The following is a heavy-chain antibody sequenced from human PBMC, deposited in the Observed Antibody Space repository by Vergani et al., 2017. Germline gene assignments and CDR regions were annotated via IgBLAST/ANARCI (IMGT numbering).Heavy chain of an antibody. J-gene: IGHJ2*01. CDR2: ISGSGGST. CDR3: ARGVGEAEGCDL. V-gene: IGHV3-23*01. D-gene: IGHD1-26*01. Sequence: EVQLLESGGGLVQPGGSLRLSCAASGFTFSSYALSWVRQAPGKGLEWVSAISGSGGSTYYADSVKGRFTVARDNSKTTLYLQMNSLRAEDTAVYYCARGVGEAEGCDLWGRGTLVTVSS. CDR1: GFTFSSYA.